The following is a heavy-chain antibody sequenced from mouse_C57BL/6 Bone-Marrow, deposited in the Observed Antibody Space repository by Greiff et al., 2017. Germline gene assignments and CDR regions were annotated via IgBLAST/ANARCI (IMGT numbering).Heavy chain of an antibody. V-gene: IGHV1-9*01. D-gene: IGHD1-1*01. CDR3: ARPHYYGRSDPFAY. J-gene: IGHJ3*01. Sequence: VQLQPSGAELMKPGASVKLSCKATGYTFTGYWIEWVKPRPGHGLEWIGEILPGSGSTNYNEKFKGKATFTAYTSSNTAYMQLSSLTTEDSAIYCCARPHYYGRSDPFAYWGQGTLVTVSA. CDR2: ILPGSGST. CDR1: GYTFTGYW.